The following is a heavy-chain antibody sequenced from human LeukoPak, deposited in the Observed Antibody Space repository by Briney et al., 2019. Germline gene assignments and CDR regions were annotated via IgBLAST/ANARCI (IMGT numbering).Heavy chain of an antibody. V-gene: IGHV3-30*18. CDR3: AKDSDIAVAGSDDALDV. CDR1: GFTFSNYG. J-gene: IGHJ3*01. Sequence: GGSLRLFCAASGFTFSNYGMHWVCQTPGKGLEWVALISFDGSIEYYADSVKGRFTISRDNSKNTLFLQMNSLRPEDTAIFYCAKDSDIAVAGSDDALDVWGQGTMVTVSS. CDR2: ISFDGSIE. D-gene: IGHD6-19*01.